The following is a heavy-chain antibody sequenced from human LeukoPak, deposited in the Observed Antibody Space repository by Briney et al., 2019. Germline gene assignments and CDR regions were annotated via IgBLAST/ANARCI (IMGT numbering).Heavy chain of an antibody. D-gene: IGHD2-2*01. Sequence: SGGSLRLSCAASGFTFSSYSMNWVRQAPGKGLEWVSSISSSSSYIYYADSVKGRFTISRDNAKNSLYLQMNSLRAEDTAVHYCARDAGYCSSTSCYPPEYYFDYWGQGTLVTVSS. CDR1: GFTFSSYS. CDR2: ISSSSSYI. V-gene: IGHV3-21*01. CDR3: ARDAGYCSSTSCYPPEYYFDY. J-gene: IGHJ4*02.